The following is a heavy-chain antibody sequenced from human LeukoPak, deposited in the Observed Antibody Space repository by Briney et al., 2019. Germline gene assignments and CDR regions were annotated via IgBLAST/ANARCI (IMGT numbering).Heavy chain of an antibody. J-gene: IGHJ4*02. V-gene: IGHV1-69*04. Sequence: ASVKVSCKASGGTFSSYAISWVRQAPGQGLEWMGRIIPILGIANYAQKFQGRVTITADKSTSTAYMELSSLRSEDTAVYYCATGARDAYNYDYWGQGTLVTVFS. CDR1: GGTFSSYA. D-gene: IGHD5-24*01. CDR2: IIPILGIA. CDR3: ATGARDAYNYDY.